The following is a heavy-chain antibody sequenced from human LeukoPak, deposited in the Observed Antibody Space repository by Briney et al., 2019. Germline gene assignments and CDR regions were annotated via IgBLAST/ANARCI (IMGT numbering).Heavy chain of an antibody. J-gene: IGHJ4*02. D-gene: IGHD3-22*01. CDR1: GFSFDDYG. CDR3: ARSTSAAVVINDFDS. Sequence: GGPLRLSCAASGFSFDDYGMSWVRQPPGKGLEWVSGISWNGGNTGYADSVRGRFIISRDNAKNSLYLQMNSLRDDDTALYYCARSTSAAVVINDFDSWGQGTLVTVSS. CDR2: ISWNGGNT. V-gene: IGHV3-20*04.